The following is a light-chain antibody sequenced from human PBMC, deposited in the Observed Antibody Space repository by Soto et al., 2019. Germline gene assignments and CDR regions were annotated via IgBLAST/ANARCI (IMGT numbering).Light chain of an antibody. V-gene: IGLV2-11*01. CDR2: RVS. Sequence: QSVLIQPRSVSGSPGQSVTISCTGTTSDVGHYNFVSWYQHHPGKAPKPMIYRVSQRPSGVPDRFSGSKSGNTASLPISGLQAEDEAEYYCCSFAGRNTYVVFGGGTKLTVL. CDR3: CSFAGRNTYVV. CDR1: TSDVGHYNF. J-gene: IGLJ2*01.